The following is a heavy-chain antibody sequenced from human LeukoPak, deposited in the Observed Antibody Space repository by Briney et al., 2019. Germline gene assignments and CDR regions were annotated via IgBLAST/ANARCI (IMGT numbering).Heavy chain of an antibody. Sequence: GASVKVSCKASGYTFTSYDINWVRQATGQGLEWMGWMNPNSGNTGYAQKFQGRVAMTRNTSISTAYTELSSLRSEDTAVYYCARVSPAATGDYGMDVWGQGTTVTVSS. V-gene: IGHV1-8*01. CDR3: ARVSPAATGDYGMDV. CDR1: GYTFTSYD. D-gene: IGHD2-2*01. J-gene: IGHJ6*02. CDR2: MNPNSGNT.